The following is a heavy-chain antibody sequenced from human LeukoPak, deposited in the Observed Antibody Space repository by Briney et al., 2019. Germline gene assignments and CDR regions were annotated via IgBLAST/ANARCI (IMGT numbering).Heavy chain of an antibody. J-gene: IGHJ4*02. D-gene: IGHD6-13*01. CDR3: AREVGGPEGAAGNLVPLGY. CDR2: IYYSGST. V-gene: IGHV4-59*01. CDR1: GGSISSYY. Sequence: PSETLSLTCTVSGGSISSYYWSWIRQPPGKGLEWIGYIYYSGSTNYNPSLKSRVTISVDTSKNQFSLKLSSVTAADTAVYYCAREVGGPEGAAGNLVPLGYWGQGTLVTVSS.